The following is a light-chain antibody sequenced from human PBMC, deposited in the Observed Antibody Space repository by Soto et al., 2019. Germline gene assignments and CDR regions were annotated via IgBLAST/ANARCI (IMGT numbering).Light chain of an antibody. CDR2: GAS. J-gene: IGKJ1*01. CDR1: QTVIRN. Sequence: EIVLTQSPGTLSLSPGERATLSCRASQTVIRNLAWYQQKPGQTPRLLIFGASTRATGIPARFSGSGSGTEFTLTISSLQPEDFAVYYCQQYAVWPPQTFGQGTKVDI. CDR3: QQYAVWPPQT. V-gene: IGKV3-15*01.